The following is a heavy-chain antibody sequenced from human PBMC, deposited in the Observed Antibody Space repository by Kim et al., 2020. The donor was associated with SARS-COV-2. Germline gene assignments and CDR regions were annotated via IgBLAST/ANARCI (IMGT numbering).Heavy chain of an antibody. Sequence: ASVKVSCKASGYTFTSYDINWVRQATGQGLEWMGWMNPNSGNTGYAQKFQGRVTMTRNTSISTACMELSSLRSEDTAVYYCARAGSSSSSWYRYYYYYYGMDVWGQGTTVTVSS. V-gene: IGHV1-8*01. CDR3: ARAGSSSSSWYRYYYYYYGMDV. CDR2: MNPNSGNT. D-gene: IGHD6-13*01. CDR1: GYTFTSYD. J-gene: IGHJ6*02.